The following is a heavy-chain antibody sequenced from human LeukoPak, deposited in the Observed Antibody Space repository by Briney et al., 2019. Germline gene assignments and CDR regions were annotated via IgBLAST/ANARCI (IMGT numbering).Heavy chain of an antibody. V-gene: IGHV3-21*01. Sequence: GGSLRLSCAASGFTFSSYSMNWVRQAPGKGLEWVSSISSSSSYIYYADSVKGRFTIPRDNAKNSLYLQMNSLRAEDTAVYYCARDHFPPYYDSSGYYGGAFDIWGQGTMVTVSS. J-gene: IGHJ3*02. CDR1: GFTFSSYS. CDR2: ISSSSSYI. CDR3: ARDHFPPYYDSSGYYGGAFDI. D-gene: IGHD3-22*01.